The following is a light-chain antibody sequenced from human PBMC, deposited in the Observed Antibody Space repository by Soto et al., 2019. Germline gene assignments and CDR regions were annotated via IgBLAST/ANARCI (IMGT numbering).Light chain of an antibody. CDR1: QSVSSSSY. V-gene: IGKV3-20*01. Sequence: EIVLTQSPGTLSSSPGEIATLSCRASQSVSSSSYLAWYQQKPGQAPRLLIYGASSRATGIPDRFSGSGSGTVFTLTISRLEPEDFAVYYCQQYGSSLTVGGGTKVEIK. CDR3: QQYGSSLT. J-gene: IGKJ4*01. CDR2: GAS.